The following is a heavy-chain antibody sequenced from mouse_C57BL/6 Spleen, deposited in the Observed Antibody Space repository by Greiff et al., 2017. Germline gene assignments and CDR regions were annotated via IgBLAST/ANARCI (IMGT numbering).Heavy chain of an antibody. CDR2: ISYDGSN. V-gene: IGHV3-6*01. CDR1: GYSITSGYY. J-gene: IGHJ3*01. Sequence: EVQLQESGPGLVKPSQSLSLTCSVTGYSITSGYYWNWLRQFPGNKLEWMGYISYDGSNNYNPSLKNRISITRDTSKNQFFLKLNSVTTEDTATYYCARDEAFAWFAYWGQGTLVTVSA. CDR3: ARDEAFAWFAY.